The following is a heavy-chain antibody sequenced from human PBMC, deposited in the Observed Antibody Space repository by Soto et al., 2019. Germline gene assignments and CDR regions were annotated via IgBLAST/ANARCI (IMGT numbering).Heavy chain of an antibody. J-gene: IGHJ6*02. V-gene: IGHV4-59*13. CDR2: IYYSGST. Sequence: QVQLQESGPGLVKPSETLSLTCTVSGGSISSYYWRWLRQPPGKGLVWMGYIYYSGSTNYNPSLKSRVTISVDTSKNQFDLKLSSVTAADTDVYSWARENMTTVTTGYYYYGMDVWGQGTTVTVSS. CDR3: ARENMTTVTTGYYYYGMDV. CDR1: GGSISSYY. D-gene: IGHD4-17*01.